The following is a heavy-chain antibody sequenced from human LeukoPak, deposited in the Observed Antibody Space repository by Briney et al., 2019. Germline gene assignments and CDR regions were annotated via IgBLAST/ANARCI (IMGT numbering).Heavy chain of an antibody. V-gene: IGHV1-69*05. CDR1: GGTFSSYA. J-gene: IGHJ4*02. CDR3: ASTSRDVAVAGYYFHY. CDR2: IIPIFGTA. Sequence: SMKVSCKASGGTFSSYAISWVRQAPGQGLEWMGGIIPIFGTANYAQKFQGRVTITTDESTSTAYMELSSLRAEDTAVYYCASTSRDVAVAGYYFHYWGQGTLVTASS. D-gene: IGHD6-19*01.